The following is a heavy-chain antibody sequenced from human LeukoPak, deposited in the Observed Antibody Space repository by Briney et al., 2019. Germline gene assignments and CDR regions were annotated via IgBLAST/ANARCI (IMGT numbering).Heavy chain of an antibody. CDR3: ARYQTGTMFAV. V-gene: IGHV4-39*07. J-gene: IGHJ4*02. CDR2: HSHSGSA. Sequence: SETLSLTCTVSGASINSNTYYWGWIRQPPGKGLEWIGTHSHSGSAYYNPSLRSRITMSLDTSQNQLSLKLYSVTAADTAIYYCARYQTGTMFAVWGQGTLVTVSS. CDR1: GASINSNTYY. D-gene: IGHD1/OR15-1a*01.